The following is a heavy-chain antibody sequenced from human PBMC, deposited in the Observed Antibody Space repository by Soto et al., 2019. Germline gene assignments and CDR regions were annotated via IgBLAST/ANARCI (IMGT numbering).Heavy chain of an antibody. Sequence: GGSLRLSCAASGFTFSSYAMHWVRQAPGKGREWVAVISYDGSNKYYADSVKGRFTISRDNSKNTLYLQMNSLRAEDTAVYYCARVRAYYDFWSGYYTTVEAPNGMDVWGQGTTVTVSS. J-gene: IGHJ6*02. CDR3: ARVRAYYDFWSGYYTTVEAPNGMDV. D-gene: IGHD3-3*01. V-gene: IGHV3-30-3*01. CDR1: GFTFSSYA. CDR2: ISYDGSNK.